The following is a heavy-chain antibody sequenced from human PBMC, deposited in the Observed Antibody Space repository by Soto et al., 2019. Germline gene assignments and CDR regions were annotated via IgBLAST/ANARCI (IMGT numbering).Heavy chain of an antibody. V-gene: IGHV1-69*12. CDR2: IIPIFGTA. Sequence: QVQLVQSGAEVKKPGSSVKVSCKASGGTFSRYAISWVRQAPGQGLEWMGGIIPIFGTANYAQKFQGRVTTTADESTSTAYMALSRLRSEDTAVYYCARERIGTMVVVVTSGFDLWGRGTLVTVSS. CDR1: GGTFSRYA. CDR3: ARERIGTMVVVVTSGFDL. J-gene: IGHJ2*01. D-gene: IGHD3-22*01.